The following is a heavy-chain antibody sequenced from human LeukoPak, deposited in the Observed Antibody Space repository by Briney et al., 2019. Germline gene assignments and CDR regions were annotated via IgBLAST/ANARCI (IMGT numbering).Heavy chain of an antibody. CDR3: ARVGIVATIYHYYYYGMDV. J-gene: IGHJ6*02. V-gene: IGHV3-11*01. D-gene: IGHD5-12*01. CDR1: GFTFSDYY. Sequence: GGSLRLSCAASGFTFSDYYMSWIRPAPGKGLEWVSYISSSGSTIYYAASVKGRFTISRDNAKNSLYLQMNSLRAEDTAVYYCARVGIVATIYHYYYYGMDVWGQGTTVTVSS. CDR2: ISSSGSTI.